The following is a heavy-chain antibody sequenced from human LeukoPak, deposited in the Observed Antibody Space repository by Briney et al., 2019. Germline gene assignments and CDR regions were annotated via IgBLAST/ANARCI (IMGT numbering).Heavy chain of an antibody. D-gene: IGHD6-19*01. Sequence: ASVKVSCKASGYTFTGYYMHWVRQAPGQGLEWMGWINPNSGGTNYAQKFQGWVTMTRDTSISTAYMELSRLRSDDTAVYYCARRAVAGTSYYYYGMDVWGQGTTVTVSS. CDR1: GYTFTGYY. V-gene: IGHV1-2*04. CDR3: ARRAVAGTSYYYYGMDV. CDR2: INPNSGGT. J-gene: IGHJ6*02.